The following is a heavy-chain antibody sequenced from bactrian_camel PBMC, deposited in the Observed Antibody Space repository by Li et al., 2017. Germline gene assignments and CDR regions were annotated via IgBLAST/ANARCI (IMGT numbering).Heavy chain of an antibody. CDR2: INSGGRST. Sequence: VQLVESGGGLVQPGGSLQLSCTASGFTFSKVAMNWVRQAPGKGLEWISSINSGGRSTYYADSVKGRATVSRINAYNTLHLQLNSRKTEDTAIYYCAKYDDSWYAPDRYLEVWGQGTQVTVS. CDR1: GFTFSKVA. J-gene: IGHJ2*01. D-gene: IGHD6*01. CDR3: AKYDDSWYAPDRYLEV. V-gene: IGHV3S31*01.